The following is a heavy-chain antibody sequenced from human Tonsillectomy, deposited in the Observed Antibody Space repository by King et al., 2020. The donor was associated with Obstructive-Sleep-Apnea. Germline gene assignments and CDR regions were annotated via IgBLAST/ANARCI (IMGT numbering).Heavy chain of an antibody. J-gene: IGHJ4*02. CDR3: ARHSHYDIWTGYWDY. V-gene: IGHV5-10-1*01. Sequence: VQLVESGAEVKKPGESLRISCKGSGYSFASYWISWVRQMPGKGLEWMGRIDPSDSYTNYSPSFQGHVTISADKSISTAYLQWSSLKASGTAMYYCARHSHYDIWTGYWDYWGQGTLVTVSS. CDR1: GYSFASYW. CDR2: IDPSDSYT. D-gene: IGHD3-9*01.